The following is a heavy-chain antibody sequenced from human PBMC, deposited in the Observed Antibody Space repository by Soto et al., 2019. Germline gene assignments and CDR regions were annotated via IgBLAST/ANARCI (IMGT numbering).Heavy chain of an antibody. J-gene: IGHJ4*02. CDR3: TGSYDYYFDY. CDR2: IRSKANSYAT. CDR1: GFSFSGSA. Sequence: EVKLVESRGGLVQPGGSLKLSCAASGFSFSGSAMHWVRQASGKGLEWVGRIRSKANSYATAYAASVKGRFTISRDDSKNTAYLQMNSLKTEDTAVYYCTGSYDYYFDYWGQGTLVTVSS. V-gene: IGHV3-73*01. D-gene: IGHD3-3*01.